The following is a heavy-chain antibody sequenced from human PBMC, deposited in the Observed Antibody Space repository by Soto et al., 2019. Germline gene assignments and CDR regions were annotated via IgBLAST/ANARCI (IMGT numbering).Heavy chain of an antibody. CDR2: IWYDGSNK. D-gene: IGHD2-15*01. CDR1: GFTFSSYG. V-gene: IGHV3-33*01. Sequence: GGSLRLSCAASGFTFSSYGMHWVRQAPGKGLEWVAVIWYDGSNKYYADSVKGRFTISRDNSKNPHYMQMNSLRAKDTAVYYCASLVVAAPSQYPYYMDVCSKGPTVTV. CDR3: ASLVVAAPSQYPYYMDV. J-gene: IGHJ6*03.